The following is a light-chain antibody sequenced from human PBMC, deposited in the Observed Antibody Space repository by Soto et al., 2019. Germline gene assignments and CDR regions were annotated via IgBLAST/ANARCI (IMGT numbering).Light chain of an antibody. V-gene: IGKV1-5*03. Sequence: DIQMTQSPSTLSASVGDRVTITCRASQSISSWLAWYQQKPGKAPKLLIYKASSLESGVPSRFSGSGSRTEFTLTISSLQADDFATYYCQQYNSYPSFGGGTKVEIK. J-gene: IGKJ4*01. CDR2: KAS. CDR1: QSISSW. CDR3: QQYNSYPS.